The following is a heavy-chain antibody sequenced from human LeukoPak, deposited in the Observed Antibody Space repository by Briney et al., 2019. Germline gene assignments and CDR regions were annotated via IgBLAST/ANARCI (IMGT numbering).Heavy chain of an antibody. CDR2: INHRGST. Sequence: SETLSLTCAVYGGSFSDYCWSWIRQPPGKGLEWGGEINHRGSTSYNSSLKSRVSISVDTSKNQFSLKLSSVTAADTAVYYCARRKTPMNPLTGWGQGTPVTVSS. CDR1: GGSFSDYC. CDR3: ARRKTPMNPLTG. V-gene: IGHV4-34*01. J-gene: IGHJ4*02. D-gene: IGHD3-9*01.